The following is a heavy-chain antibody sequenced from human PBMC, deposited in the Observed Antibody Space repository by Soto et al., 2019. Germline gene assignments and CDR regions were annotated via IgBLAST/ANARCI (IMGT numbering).Heavy chain of an antibody. V-gene: IGHV4-59*01. Sequence: SETLSLTCTVSGGSISSYYWSWIRQPPGKGLEWIGYIYYSGSTNYNPSLKSRVTISVDTSKNQLSLKLSSVTAADTAVYYCARAYYDYIWGSYRYDTWAFDIWGQGTMVTVSS. J-gene: IGHJ3*02. CDR1: GGSISSYY. CDR2: IYYSGST. D-gene: IGHD3-16*02. CDR3: ARAYYDYIWGSYRYDTWAFDI.